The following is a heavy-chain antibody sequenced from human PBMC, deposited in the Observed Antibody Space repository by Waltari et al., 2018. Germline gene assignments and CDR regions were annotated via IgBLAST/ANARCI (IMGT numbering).Heavy chain of an antibody. CDR2: LIPIFGTA. CDR3: AREGCSGGSCYSNYSYGMDV. V-gene: IGHV1-69*01. J-gene: IGHJ6*02. D-gene: IGHD2-15*01. Sequence: QVQLVQSGAEVKKPGSSVKVSCKASGGTLSRYAISWGRQAHGHRVEWTGGLIPIFGTATYAQKFQGSVTMTADDSTSTAYMELSSLRSEDTAVYYCAREGCSGGSCYSNYSYGMDVWGQGTTVTVSS. CDR1: GGTLSRYA.